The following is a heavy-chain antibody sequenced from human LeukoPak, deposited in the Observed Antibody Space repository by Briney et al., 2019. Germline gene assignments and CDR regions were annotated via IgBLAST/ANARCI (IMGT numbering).Heavy chain of an antibody. CDR1: GFTFSSHG. J-gene: IGHJ4*02. D-gene: IGHD6-13*01. CDR2: IRYDGSSN. V-gene: IGHV3-30*02. Sequence: PAGGSLRLSCAASGFTFSSHGMHWVRQAPGKGLEWVTFIRYDGSSNYYGDSVKGRFTLSRDNFKNTLSLQMDSLRAEDTAVYYCAKDRGGLAAAGILDYWGQGTLVTVSS. CDR3: AKDRGGLAAAGILDY.